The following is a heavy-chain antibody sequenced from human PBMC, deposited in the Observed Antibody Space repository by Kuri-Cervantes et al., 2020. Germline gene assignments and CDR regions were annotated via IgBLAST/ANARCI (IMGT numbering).Heavy chain of an antibody. CDR1: GFIFSSYD. J-gene: IGHJ4*02. CDR2: IGTAGDT. CDR3: ARARGGSSWPAGGGFDY. D-gene: IGHD6-13*01. Sequence: GESLKISCAASGFIFSSYDMHWVRQATGKGLEWISAIGTAGDTYYPGSVKGRFTISRENAKNSLYLQMNSLRAGDTAVYYCARARGGSSWPAGGGFDYWGQGTLVTVSS. V-gene: IGHV3-13*01.